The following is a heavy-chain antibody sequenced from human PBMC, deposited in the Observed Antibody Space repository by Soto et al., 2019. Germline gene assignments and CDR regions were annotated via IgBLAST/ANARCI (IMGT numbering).Heavy chain of an antibody. J-gene: IGHJ6*02. CDR3: ARGPHIGDSSSAYYYYYYGMDV. D-gene: IGHD6-13*01. CDR1: GGSISSGGYS. CDR2: IYHSGST. V-gene: IGHV4-30-2*01. Sequence: SETLSLTCAVSGGSISSGGYSWSWIRQPPGKGLEWIGYIYHSGSTYYNPSLKSRVTISVDRSKNQFSLKLSSVTAADTAVYYCARGPHIGDSSSAYYYYYYGMDVWGQGTTVTVSS.